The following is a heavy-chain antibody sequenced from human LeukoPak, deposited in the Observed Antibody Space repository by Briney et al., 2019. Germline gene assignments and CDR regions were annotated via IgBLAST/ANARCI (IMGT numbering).Heavy chain of an antibody. D-gene: IGHD6-13*01. J-gene: IGHJ6*03. CDR1: GFTFSSYE. CDR2: ISSSGSTI. Sequence: AGGSLRLSCAASGFTFSSYEMNWVRQAPGKGLEWVSYISSSGSTIYYADSVKGRFTISRDNSKNTLYLQMNSLRAEDTAVYYCAKAVGLGYSSSWYYYYMDVWGKGTTVTVSS. CDR3: AKAVGLGYSSSWYYYYMDV. V-gene: IGHV3-48*03.